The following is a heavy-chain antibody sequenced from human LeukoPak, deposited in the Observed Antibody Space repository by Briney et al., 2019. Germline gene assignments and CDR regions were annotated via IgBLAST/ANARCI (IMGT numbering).Heavy chain of an antibody. Sequence: GGSLRLSCAASGFTFSSYAMSWVRQAPGKGLEWVSAISGSGGSTYYADSVKGRFTISRDNYKNTLYLQMNSLRAEDTAVYYCAKGCGSYLCLLDYWGQGTLVTVSS. CDR2: ISGSGGST. D-gene: IGHD1-26*01. CDR3: AKGCGSYLCLLDY. J-gene: IGHJ4*02. CDR1: GFTFSSYA. V-gene: IGHV3-23*01.